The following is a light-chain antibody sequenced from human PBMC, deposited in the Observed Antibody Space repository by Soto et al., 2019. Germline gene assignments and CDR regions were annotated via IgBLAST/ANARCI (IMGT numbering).Light chain of an antibody. CDR3: QQYNSYSRT. Sequence: DIQMTQSPSTLSASVGDRGTITCGASQSISSWLAWYQQKPGKAPKLLIYKASSLESGVPSRFSGSGSGTEFTLTISSLQPDDFATCYCQQYNSYSRTFGQGTKVDIK. CDR2: KAS. J-gene: IGKJ1*01. CDR1: QSISSW. V-gene: IGKV1-5*03.